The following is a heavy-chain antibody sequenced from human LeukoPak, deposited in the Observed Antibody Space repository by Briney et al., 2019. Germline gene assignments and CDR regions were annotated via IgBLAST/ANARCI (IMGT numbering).Heavy chain of an antibody. CDR1: GFTFNDYA. CDR2: ISRNSGSI. J-gene: IGHJ4*01. CDR3: AKTXXXXXXYF. Sequence: PGGSLTLSCAASGFTFNDYAKHWVRQPPPQGLERDSGISRNSGSIAYAASVKGRFTISRDNAKNSPYLQMNSLRAEDNALYYCAKTXXXXXXYF. V-gene: IGHV3-9*01.